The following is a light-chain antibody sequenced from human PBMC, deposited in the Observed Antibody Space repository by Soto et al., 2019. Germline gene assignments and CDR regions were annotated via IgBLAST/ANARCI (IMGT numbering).Light chain of an antibody. CDR3: KSYDNSLSGYV. CDR2: VNN. CDR1: SSNIGAGYD. Sequence: QSVLTQPPSVSGAPGQRVTISCTGSSSNIGAGYDVHWYQQLPGTAPKLLIYVNNNRPSGVPDRFSGSKSGTSASLAITGLQAEDEADYYCKSYDNSLSGYVFGTGTKLTVL. J-gene: IGLJ1*01. V-gene: IGLV1-40*01.